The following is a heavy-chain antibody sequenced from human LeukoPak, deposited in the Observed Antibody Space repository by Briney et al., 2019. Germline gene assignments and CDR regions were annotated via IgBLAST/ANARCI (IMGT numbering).Heavy chain of an antibody. CDR2: INHRGST. CDR3: ARGYGDFRVEGRYFHS. V-gene: IGHV4-34*01. J-gene: IGHJ4*02. Sequence: SETLSLTCAVYGGSFSGYYWSWIRQPPGKGLEWIGEINHRGSTNYNPSLKSRVTVSLDTSKNQFSLKLSSVTAADTAVYYCARGYGDFRVEGRYFHSWGQGTLVTVSS. CDR1: GGSFSGYY. D-gene: IGHD4-17*01.